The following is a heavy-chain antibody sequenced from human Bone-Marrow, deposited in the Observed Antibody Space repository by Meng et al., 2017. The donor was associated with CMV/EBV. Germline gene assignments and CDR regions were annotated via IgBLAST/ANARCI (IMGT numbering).Heavy chain of an antibody. D-gene: IGHD5-12*01. CDR2: ISSSSSYI. J-gene: IGHJ4*02. Sequence: GESLKISCAASGFTFSGYSMNWVRQAPGKGLEWVSSISSSSSYIYYADSVKGRFTISRDNAKNSLYLQMNSLRAEDTAVYYCASRGYDSPLDYWGQGTLVTFSS. V-gene: IGHV3-21*01. CDR3: ASRGYDSPLDY. CDR1: GFTFSGYS.